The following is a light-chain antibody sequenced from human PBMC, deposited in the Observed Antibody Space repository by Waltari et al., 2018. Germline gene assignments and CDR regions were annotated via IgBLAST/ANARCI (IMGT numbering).Light chain of an antibody. CDR1: QSVSNN. J-gene: IGKJ3*01. V-gene: IGKV3-15*01. Sequence: EIVMTQSPATQSVSPGERATLSCRASQSVSNNLAWYQQKPGQAPRLLIYGASNRATGIPARFSGSGSGTEFTLTINSLQSEDFAVYYCQHYNNWPPLFTFGPGTKVDIK. CDR3: QHYNNWPPLFT. CDR2: GAS.